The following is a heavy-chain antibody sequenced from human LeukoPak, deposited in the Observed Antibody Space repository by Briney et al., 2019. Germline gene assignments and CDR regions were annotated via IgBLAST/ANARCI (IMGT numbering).Heavy chain of an antibody. CDR2: ISGSGGST. CDR1: GFTFSSYA. V-gene: IGHV3-23*01. D-gene: IGHD4-17*01. Sequence: TGGSLRLSCAASGFTFSSYAMSWVRQAPGKGLEWVSAISGSGGSTYYADSVKGRFTISRDNSKNTLYLQMNSLRAEDTAVYYCAKLYGDYVSIYYYYGMDVWGQGTTVTVSS. CDR3: AKLYGDYVSIYYYYGMDV. J-gene: IGHJ6*02.